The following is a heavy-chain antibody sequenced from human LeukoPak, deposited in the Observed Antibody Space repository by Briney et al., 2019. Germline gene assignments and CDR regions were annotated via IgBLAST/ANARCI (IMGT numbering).Heavy chain of an antibody. Sequence: SETLSLTCTVSGGSVSSGSYYWSWIRQPPGKRLEWIGYIYYSGSTNYNPSLKSRVTISVDTSKNQFSLKLSSVTAADTAVYYCARDYRGIDYWGQGTLVTVSS. CDR2: IYYSGST. CDR1: GGSVSSGSYY. V-gene: IGHV4-61*01. D-gene: IGHD1-26*01. J-gene: IGHJ4*02. CDR3: ARDYRGIDY.